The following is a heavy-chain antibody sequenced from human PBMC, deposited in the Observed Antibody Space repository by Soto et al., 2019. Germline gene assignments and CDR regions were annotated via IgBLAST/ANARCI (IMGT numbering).Heavy chain of an antibody. CDR3: AREDKMYSSSSGIDY. V-gene: IGHV3-33*01. J-gene: IGHJ4*02. D-gene: IGHD6-6*01. CDR1: GFTFSSYG. Sequence: GGSLRLSCAASGFTFSSYGMHWARQAPGKGLEWVAVIWYDGSNKYYADSVKGRFTISRDNSKNTLYLQMNSLRAEDTAVYYCAREDKMYSSSSGIDYWGQGTLVTVSS. CDR2: IWYDGSNK.